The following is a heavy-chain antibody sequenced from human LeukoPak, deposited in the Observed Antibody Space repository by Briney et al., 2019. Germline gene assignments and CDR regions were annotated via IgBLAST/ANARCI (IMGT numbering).Heavy chain of an antibody. J-gene: IGHJ6*02. CDR1: GFTFSSYW. V-gene: IGHV3-7*01. Sequence: PGGSLRLSCAASGFTFSSYWMSWVRQAPGKGLEGVANIKQDGSEKYYVDSVKGRFTISRDNAKNSLYLQMNSLRAEDTAVYYCARGHHSSSSLGYYYYGMDVWGQGTTVTVSS. D-gene: IGHD6-6*01. CDR2: IKQDGSEK. CDR3: ARGHHSSSSLGYYYYGMDV.